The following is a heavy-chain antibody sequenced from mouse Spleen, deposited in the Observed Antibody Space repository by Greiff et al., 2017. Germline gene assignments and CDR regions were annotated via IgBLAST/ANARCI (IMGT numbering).Heavy chain of an antibody. J-gene: IGHJ4*01. CDR3: ARPPLYSNYAMDY. CDR1: GFTFSDYY. D-gene: IGHD2-5*01. Sequence: EVQLVESGGGLVQPGGSLKLSCAASGFTFSDYYMYWVRQTPEKRLEWVAYISNGGGSTYYPDTVKGRFTISRDNAKNTLYLQMSRLKSEDTAMYYCARPPLYSNYAMDYWGQGTSVTVSS. V-gene: IGHV5-12*01. CDR2: ISNGGGST.